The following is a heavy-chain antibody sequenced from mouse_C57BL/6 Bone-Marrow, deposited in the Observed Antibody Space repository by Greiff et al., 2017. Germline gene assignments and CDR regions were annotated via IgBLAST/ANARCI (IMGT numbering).Heavy chain of an antibody. CDR3: ARVTQATGFAY. CDR2: IYPRSGNT. J-gene: IGHJ3*01. D-gene: IGHD3-2*02. Sequence: QVQLQQSGAELARPGASVKLSCKASGYTFTSYGISWVKQRTGQGLEWIGEIYPRSGNTYYNEKFKGKATLTADKAYSTAYMELRSLTSEDSAVYFCARVTQATGFAYWGQGTLVTVSA. V-gene: IGHV1-81*01. CDR1: GYTFTSYG.